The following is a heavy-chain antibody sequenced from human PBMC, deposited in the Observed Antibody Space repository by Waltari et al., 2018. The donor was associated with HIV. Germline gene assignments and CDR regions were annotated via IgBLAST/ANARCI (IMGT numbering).Heavy chain of an antibody. Sequence: QVKLIQAGVEVQKPGASVKVSCTVSGYSLRALSMHRVRQAPGKGLESMGGFDPEDGETIYSQKFQGRVTMTEDTSTDTAYMELSSLRSEDTAVYYCATDPLIVGASAWGQGTLVTVSS. CDR3: ATDPLIVGASA. CDR1: GYSLRALS. V-gene: IGHV1-24*01. CDR2: FDPEDGET. D-gene: IGHD1-26*01. J-gene: IGHJ5*02.